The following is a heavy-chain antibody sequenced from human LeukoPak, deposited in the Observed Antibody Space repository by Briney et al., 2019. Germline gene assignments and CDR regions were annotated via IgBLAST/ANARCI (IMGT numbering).Heavy chain of an antibody. V-gene: IGHV4-4*09. D-gene: IGHD2-2*01. CDR3: ARTYSTSSNFDY. CDR2: IYSSGST. J-gene: IGHJ4*02. CDR1: GGSISSYY. Sequence: SETLSLTCTVSGGSISSYYWSWIRQPPGKGLEWIGYIYSSGSTNYNPSLRSRVTISVDTSKEQFSLKLSSVTAADTALYYCARTYSTSSNFDYWGQGTLVTVSS.